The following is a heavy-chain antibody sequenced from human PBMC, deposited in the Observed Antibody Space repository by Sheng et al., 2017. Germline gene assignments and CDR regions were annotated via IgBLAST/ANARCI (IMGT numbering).Heavy chain of an antibody. CDR2: ISGYNGKT. V-gene: IGHV1-18*01. D-gene: IGHD3-16*02. Sequence: QVQLVQSGAEVKKPGASVKVSCKASGYTFTSYGISWVRQAPGQGLEWMGWISGYNGKTNYAQKPPGQSQHDTDASTSTGYMELRSLRSDDTAVYYCARDFWGMITFGGIIAHRFHRPFDYWGQGTLVTV. J-gene: IGHJ4*02. CDR1: GYTFTSYG. CDR3: ARDFWGMITFGGIIAHRFHRPFDY.